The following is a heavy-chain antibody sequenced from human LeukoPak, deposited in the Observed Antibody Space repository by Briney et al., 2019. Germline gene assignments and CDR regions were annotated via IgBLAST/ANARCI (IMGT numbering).Heavy chain of an antibody. CDR3: ARANCGGDCYLFDY. CDR2: TKQDGSEK. CDR1: GFTFSSYW. J-gene: IGHJ4*02. V-gene: IGHV3-7*03. D-gene: IGHD2-21*02. Sequence: PGGSLRHSCAASGFTFSSYWMSWVRQAPGRGLEGVANTKQDGSEKYYVDSVKGRFTISRDNAKNSLYLQMNSLRAEDTAVYYCARANCGGDCYLFDYWGQGTLVTVSS.